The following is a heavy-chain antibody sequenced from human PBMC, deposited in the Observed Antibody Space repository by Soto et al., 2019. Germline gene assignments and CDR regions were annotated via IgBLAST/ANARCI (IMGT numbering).Heavy chain of an antibody. CDR2: ISWDGGST. J-gene: IGHJ4*02. CDR3: AKVTGDFWSGYYDY. CDR1: GFTFDDYA. D-gene: IGHD3-3*01. V-gene: IGHV3-43D*03. Sequence: EGSLRLSCAASGFTFDDYAMHWVRQAPGKGLEWVSLISWDGGSTYYADSVKGRFTISRDNSKNSLYLQMNSLRAEDTALYYCAKVTGDFWSGYYDYWGQGTLVTVSS.